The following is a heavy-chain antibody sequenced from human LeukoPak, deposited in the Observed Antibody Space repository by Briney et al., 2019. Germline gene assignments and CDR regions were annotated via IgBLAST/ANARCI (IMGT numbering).Heavy chain of an antibody. CDR1: GGSINSRNYY. V-gene: IGHV4-39*07. Sequence: SETLSLTCTVSGGSINSRNYYWGWIRQPPGKGLEWIGSIYSSGSTNYNPSLKSRVTISVDTSKNQFSLKLSSVTAADTAVYYCARTYYDFWSGLKRGWFDPWGQGTLVTVSS. D-gene: IGHD3-3*01. CDR2: IYSSGST. CDR3: ARTYYDFWSGLKRGWFDP. J-gene: IGHJ5*02.